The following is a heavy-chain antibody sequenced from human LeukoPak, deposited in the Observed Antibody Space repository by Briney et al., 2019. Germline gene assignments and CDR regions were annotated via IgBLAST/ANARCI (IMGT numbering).Heavy chain of an antibody. Sequence: VASVKVSCKASGYTFTSYYMHWVRQAPGQGLEWMGIINPSGGSTSYAQKFQGRVTMTRDMSTSTVYMELSSLRSEDTAVYYCAAVAGLGNAFDIWGQGTMVTVSS. J-gene: IGHJ3*02. CDR1: GYTFTSYY. CDR3: AAVAGLGNAFDI. V-gene: IGHV1-46*01. D-gene: IGHD6-19*01. CDR2: INPSGGST.